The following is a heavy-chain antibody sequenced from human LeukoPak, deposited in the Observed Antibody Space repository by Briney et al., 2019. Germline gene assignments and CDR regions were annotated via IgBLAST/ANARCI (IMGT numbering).Heavy chain of an antibody. CDR1: GYTFTGYY. D-gene: IGHD2-2*01. J-gene: IGHJ3*02. V-gene: IGHV1-2*06. Sequence: ASVKVSCKASGYTFTGYYTHWVRQAPGQGLEWMGRINPNSGGTNYAQKFQGRVTMTRDTSISTAYMELSRLRSDDTAVYYCARADCSSTSCLNAFDIWGQGTMVTVPS. CDR2: INPNSGGT. CDR3: ARADCSSTSCLNAFDI.